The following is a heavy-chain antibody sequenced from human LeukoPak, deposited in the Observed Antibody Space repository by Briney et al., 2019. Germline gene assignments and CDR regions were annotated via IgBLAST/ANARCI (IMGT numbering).Heavy chain of an antibody. CDR1: GFTFSSYW. D-gene: IGHD5-12*01. V-gene: IGHV3-74*01. Sequence: PGGSLRLSCAASGFTFSSYWMHWVRQAPGKGLVWVSRINSDGSSTTYADSVKGRFTISRDNAKNTLYLQVNSLRAEDTAVYYCARDQYSGYDRAFDIWGQGTLVTVSS. CDR2: INSDGSST. J-gene: IGHJ3*02. CDR3: ARDQYSGYDRAFDI.